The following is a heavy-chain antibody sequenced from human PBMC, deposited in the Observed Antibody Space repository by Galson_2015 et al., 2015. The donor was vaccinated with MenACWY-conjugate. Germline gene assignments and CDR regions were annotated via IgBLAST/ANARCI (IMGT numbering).Heavy chain of an antibody. CDR2: IKPDGSDI. V-gene: IGHV3-7*03. CDR3: VRWGLAYAMDV. Sequence: SLRLSCAASRYIFSGYWMGWVRQAPGKGLDWVANIKPDGSDIECADSVKARITISRDNAQNTLYLQMDSLRVEDTAVYYCVRWGLAYAMDVWGHGTTVTVSS. CDR1: RYIFSGYW. D-gene: IGHD3-16*01. J-gene: IGHJ6*02.